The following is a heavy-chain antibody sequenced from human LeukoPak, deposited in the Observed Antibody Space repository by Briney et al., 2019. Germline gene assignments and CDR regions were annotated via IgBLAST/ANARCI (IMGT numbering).Heavy chain of an antibody. D-gene: IGHD5-18*01. CDR1: GFTLSSYS. CDR2: ISSSSSTI. Sequence: GGSLRLSCAASGFTLSSYSMNWVRQATGKGLAWVSYISSSSSTIYYEDPLKSRFTISRDNAKNSLYLQINGQRAEDTAVYYCVSSRPEGGARYSYYGMDIWGQGTTVTVSS. CDR3: VSSRPEGGARYSYYGMDI. V-gene: IGHV3-48*04. J-gene: IGHJ6*02.